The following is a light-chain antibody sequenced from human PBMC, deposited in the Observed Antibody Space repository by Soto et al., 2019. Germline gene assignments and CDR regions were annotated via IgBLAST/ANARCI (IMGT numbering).Light chain of an antibody. CDR3: QQYHKWPIT. CDR2: RTS. J-gene: IGKJ5*01. Sequence: EIVLTQSPPTLSVSPGERATLSCRASQSIGINLAWYQQNPGQAPRLLIYRTSTRVTGIPARFSGSGSETGFTLTISSLQSEDSAVYYCQQYHKWPITFGQGTRLDIK. V-gene: IGKV3-15*01. CDR1: QSIGIN.